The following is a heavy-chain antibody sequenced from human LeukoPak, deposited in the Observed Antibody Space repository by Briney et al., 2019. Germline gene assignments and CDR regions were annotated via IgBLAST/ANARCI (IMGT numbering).Heavy chain of an antibody. CDR3: ARSISGLGD. J-gene: IGHJ4*02. CDR1: GDSVSSNSAA. CDR2: TYYRSKWYN. V-gene: IGHV6-1*01. D-gene: IGHD3-10*01. Sequence: SQTLSLTCAISGDSVSSNSAAWNWIRQSPSGGLEWLGRTYYRSKWYNDYAVSVKGRITISADTSKNQFSLQLNSVTPEDTAVYYRARSISGLGDWGQGTLVTVSS.